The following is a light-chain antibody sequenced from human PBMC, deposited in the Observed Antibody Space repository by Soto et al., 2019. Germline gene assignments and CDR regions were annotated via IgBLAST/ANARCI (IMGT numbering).Light chain of an antibody. CDR3: QQYGTPLT. J-gene: IGKJ5*01. Sequence: EFVLTQSPGTLSLSPGERATLSCRASQSVSNTLAWYQQKPGQPPMLLIYGASTRATGTPDRFSGSGSGTDLTLTIRRLAHEDFAVYQCQQYGTPLTFGQGTRLEIK. V-gene: IGKV3-20*01. CDR1: QSVSNT. CDR2: GAS.